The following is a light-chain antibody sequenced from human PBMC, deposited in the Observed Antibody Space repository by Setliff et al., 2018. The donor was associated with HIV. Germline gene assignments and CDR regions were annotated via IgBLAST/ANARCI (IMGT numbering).Light chain of an antibody. CDR1: SSDVGGYNY. CDR3: CSYAGSSYV. V-gene: IGLV2-11*01. CDR2: DVN. Sequence: QSALTQPRSVSGSPGQSVTISCTGTSSDVGGYNYVSWYQQHPGKAPKLMTYDVNKRTSGVPDRFSCSKSGKMASLTISGLQAEDEADYYCCSYAGSSYVFGTGTKVTVL. J-gene: IGLJ1*01.